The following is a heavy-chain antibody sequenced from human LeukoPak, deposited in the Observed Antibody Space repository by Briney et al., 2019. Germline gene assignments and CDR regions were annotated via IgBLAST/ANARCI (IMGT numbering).Heavy chain of an antibody. V-gene: IGHV3-23*01. D-gene: IGHD6-6*01. Sequence: GGSLRLSCAASGFTFSTYAMGWVRQAPGKGLEWVSAISGNGGRTYYADSAKGRFTISRDNSKSTLYLQMNSLRAADTAVYYCAKEAEYSTSGYFEYWGQGSLVTVSS. CDR2: ISGNGGRT. J-gene: IGHJ4*02. CDR1: GFTFSTYA. CDR3: AKEAEYSTSGYFEY.